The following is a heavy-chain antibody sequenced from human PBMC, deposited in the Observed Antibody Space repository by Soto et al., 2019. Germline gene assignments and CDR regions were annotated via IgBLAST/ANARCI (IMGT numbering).Heavy chain of an antibody. D-gene: IGHD2-21*02. CDR1: GGSISSYY. CDR3: ARDGPLPGAFDI. CDR2: IYYSGST. V-gene: IGHV4-59*01. Sequence: QVQLQESGPGLVKPSETLSLTCTVSGGSISSYYWSWIRQPPGKGLEWIGYIYYSGSTNYNPSLKSRVTISVDTSKNQFSLKLSSVTAADTAVYYCARDGPLPGAFDIWGQGTMVTVSS. J-gene: IGHJ3*02.